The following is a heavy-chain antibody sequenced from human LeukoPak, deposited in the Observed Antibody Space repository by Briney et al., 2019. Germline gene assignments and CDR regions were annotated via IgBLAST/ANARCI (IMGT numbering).Heavy chain of an antibody. D-gene: IGHD3-10*01. CDR2: IRSKPYGGTT. V-gene: IGHV3-49*04. CDR1: GFTFGDYA. Sequence: GGSLRLSCTASGFTFGDYAMSWVRQAPGRGLEWVGFIRSKPYGGTTEYAASVKGRFTISRDDSKSIAYLQMNSLKTEDTAVYYCTRAPVLLWFGARYYYMDVWGKGTTVTISS. J-gene: IGHJ6*03. CDR3: TRAPVLLWFGARYYYMDV.